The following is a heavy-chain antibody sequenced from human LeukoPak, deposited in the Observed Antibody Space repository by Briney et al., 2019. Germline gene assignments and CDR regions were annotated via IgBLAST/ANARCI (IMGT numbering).Heavy chain of an antibody. V-gene: IGHV4-59*01. CDR3: ARVSWFPGTSYYYMDV. CDR1: GASMSPYY. CDR2: IYYSGTT. Sequence: SETLSLTCTVSGASMSPYYWSWIRQPPGKGLEWIGFIYYSGTTNYNPSLKSRITISVDTSKNQFSLKLSSVTAADTAVYFCARVSWFPGTSYYYMDVWGKGTTVTVSS. D-gene: IGHD1-1*01. J-gene: IGHJ6*03.